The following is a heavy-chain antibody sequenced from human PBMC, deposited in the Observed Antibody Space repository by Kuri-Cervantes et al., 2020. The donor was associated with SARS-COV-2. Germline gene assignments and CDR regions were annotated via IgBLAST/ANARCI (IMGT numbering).Heavy chain of an antibody. J-gene: IGHJ4*02. V-gene: IGHV3-30*18. CDR2: ISYDAYNK. Sequence: GGSLRLFCAASGFTFSHYGMHWVRQAPGKGLEWVAVISYDAYNKYHADSVKGRFTISRDSSKSTLYLQMNSLRTDDTAVYYCAKMWGSGAIAAAGYDYWGQGTLVTVSS. D-gene: IGHD6-13*01. CDR1: GFTFSHYG. CDR3: AKMWGSGAIAAAGYDY.